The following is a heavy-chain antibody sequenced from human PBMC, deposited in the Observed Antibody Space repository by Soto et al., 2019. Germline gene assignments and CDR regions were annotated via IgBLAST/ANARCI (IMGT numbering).Heavy chain of an antibody. CDR1: GYSFSTHS. D-gene: IGHD1-1*01. CDR2: INGGNGNT. J-gene: IGHJ6*02. Sequence: ASVKISCKASGYSFSTHSMHWVRQAPGQGLEWMGWINGGNGNTKYSQKFRDRVTITRDASASTGYMELSSLRSEDTAVYYCARGKGMEENYYYYGLDVWGQGTTVTVSS. CDR3: ARGKGMEENYYYYGLDV. V-gene: IGHV1-3*01.